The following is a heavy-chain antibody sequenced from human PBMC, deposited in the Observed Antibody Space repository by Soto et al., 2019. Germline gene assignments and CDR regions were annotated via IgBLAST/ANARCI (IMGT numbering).Heavy chain of an antibody. CDR2: INAGNGNT. J-gene: IGHJ4*02. CDR1: GYTFTSYA. CDR3: ARGITLPTPLDY. D-gene: IGHD1-20*01. V-gene: IGHV1-3*01. Sequence: GASVKVSCKASGYTFTSYAMRWVRQAPGQRLEWMGWINAGNGNTKYSQKFQGRVTITRDTSASTAYMELSSLRSEDTAVYYCARGITLPTPLDYWGQGTPVTVS.